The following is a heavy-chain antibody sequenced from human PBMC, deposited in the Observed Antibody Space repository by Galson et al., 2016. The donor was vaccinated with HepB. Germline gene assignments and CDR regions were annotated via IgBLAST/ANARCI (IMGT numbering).Heavy chain of an antibody. CDR3: ARALGGNEPAIFDY. J-gene: IGHJ4*02. V-gene: IGHV1-18*01. CDR2: TNPYAGNT. D-gene: IGHD4-23*01. CDR1: GYTFRDYG. Sequence: SVKVSCKASGYTFRDYGVTWVRQAPGQGLQWMGWTNPYAGNTNYAEILQGRVTMTTDTSTSTANMELRSLRYDDTAVYYCARALGGNEPAIFDYWGQGTPVTLSS.